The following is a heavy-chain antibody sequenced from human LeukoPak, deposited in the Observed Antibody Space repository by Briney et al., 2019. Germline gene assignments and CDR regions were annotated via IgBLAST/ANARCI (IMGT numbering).Heavy chain of an antibody. CDR2: ISAHDGTR. D-gene: IGHD6-19*01. V-gene: IGHV1-18*01. CDR3: ARRSTLYSSGRFYFDY. CDR1: GYTFTNYG. Sequence: GAPVKVSCKASGYTFTNYGITWVRQAPGQGLEWMGWISAHDGTRNYALKHEDRVTMTTDTSTSTAYMELRGLRSDDTAVYYCARRSTLYSSGRFYFDYWGQGTLVTVSS. J-gene: IGHJ4*02.